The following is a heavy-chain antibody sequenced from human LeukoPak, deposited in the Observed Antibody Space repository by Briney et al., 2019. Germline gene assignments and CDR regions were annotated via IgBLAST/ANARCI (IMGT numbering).Heavy chain of an antibody. D-gene: IGHD1-26*01. Sequence: PGGSLRLSCAASGFTFSSYGMHWVRQAPGKGLEWVSVIYSGGTTYYADSVKGRFTISRDNSKNTLYLQMNSLRVEDAAIYYCASGAIGNWGQGTLVTVSS. CDR3: ASGAIGN. CDR2: IYSGGTT. V-gene: IGHV3-NL1*01. CDR1: GFTFSSYG. J-gene: IGHJ4*02.